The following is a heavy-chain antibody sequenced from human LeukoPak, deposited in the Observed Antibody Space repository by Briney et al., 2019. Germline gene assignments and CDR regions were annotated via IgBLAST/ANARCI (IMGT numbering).Heavy chain of an antibody. CDR2: IKGDGSEI. J-gene: IGHJ4*02. V-gene: IGHV3-7*01. Sequence: GGSLRLSCAASGFTFSSFWMGWVRHAPGKGLEWVANIKGDGSEIYYVDSVKGRFSISRDNAKNSLYLQMSSLRAEDTAVYYCARDGSSFDYWGQGALVTVSS. CDR3: ARDGSSFDY. D-gene: IGHD2-15*01. CDR1: GFTFSSFW.